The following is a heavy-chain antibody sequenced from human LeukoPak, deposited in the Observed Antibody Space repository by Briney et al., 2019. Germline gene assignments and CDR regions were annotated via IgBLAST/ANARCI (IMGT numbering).Heavy chain of an antibody. Sequence: SETLSLTCTVSGGSISSYYWSWIRQPPGKGLEWIGYIYYSGSTNYNPSLKSRVTISVDTSKNQFSLKLSSVTAADTAIYYCARESGIYGSGDYYDRYWGQGTLVTVSS. J-gene: IGHJ4*02. V-gene: IGHV4-59*12. CDR1: GGSISSYY. CDR2: IYYSGST. D-gene: IGHD3-10*01. CDR3: ARESGIYGSGDYYDRY.